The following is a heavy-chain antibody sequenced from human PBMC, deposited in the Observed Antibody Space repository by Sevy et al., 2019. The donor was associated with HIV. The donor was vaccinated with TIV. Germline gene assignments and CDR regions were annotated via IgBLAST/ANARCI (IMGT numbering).Heavy chain of an antibody. V-gene: IGHV1-24*01. J-gene: IGHJ4*02. Sequence: ASVKVSCKVSGYSVIEFSMHLVRQAPGKGLEWMGTFDPEDDETIYAQKIQGRVTMTEDTSTDTAYMELSSLRSEDTAVYYCATTQDYYDSSGYPFDYWGQGTLVTVSS. D-gene: IGHD3-22*01. CDR3: ATTQDYYDSSGYPFDY. CDR1: GYSVIEFS. CDR2: FDPEDDET.